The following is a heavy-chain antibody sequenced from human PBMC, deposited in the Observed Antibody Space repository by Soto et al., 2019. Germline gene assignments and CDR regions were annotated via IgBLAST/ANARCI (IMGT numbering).Heavy chain of an antibody. V-gene: IGHV3-74*01. J-gene: IGHJ6*03. CDR1: GFTFSSYW. Sequence: GGSLRLSCAASGFTFSSYWMHWVRQAPGKGLVWVSRINSDGSSTSYADSVKGRFTISSDNAKNTLYLQMNSLRAGDTAVYYCARVGPDFWSGYARSYYYYYYMDVWGKGTTVTVSS. CDR3: ARVGPDFWSGYARSYYYYYYMDV. D-gene: IGHD3-3*01. CDR2: INSDGSST.